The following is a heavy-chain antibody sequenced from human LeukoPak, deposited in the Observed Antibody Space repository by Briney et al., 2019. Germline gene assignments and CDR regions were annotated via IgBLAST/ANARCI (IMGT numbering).Heavy chain of an antibody. J-gene: IGHJ4*02. CDR3: ARVRPWYSSSWYYFDY. CDR2: IYYSGST. CDR1: GGSLSSDY. Sequence: PSETLSLTCTVSGGSLSSDYWSWIRQPPGKGLEWIGYIYYSGSTNYNPSLTSRVTISVDTSKNQFSLKLSSVTAADTAVYYCARVRPWYSSSWYYFDYWGQGTLVTVSS. D-gene: IGHD6-13*01. V-gene: IGHV4-59*01.